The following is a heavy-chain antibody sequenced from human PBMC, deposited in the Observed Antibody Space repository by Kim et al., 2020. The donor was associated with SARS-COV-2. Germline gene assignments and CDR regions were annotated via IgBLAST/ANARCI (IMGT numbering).Heavy chain of an antibody. CDR3: TRRFYTPDF. CDR2: TT. V-gene: IGHV3-23*05. D-gene: IGHD1-1*01. J-gene: IGHJ4*02. Sequence: TTNYADSVQGRNTISRDNSKNTLYLQLNSLRGNDTAVYYSTRRFYTPDFWGQGTLVTVSS.